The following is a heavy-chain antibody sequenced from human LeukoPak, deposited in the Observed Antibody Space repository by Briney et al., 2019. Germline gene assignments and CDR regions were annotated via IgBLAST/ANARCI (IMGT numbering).Heavy chain of an antibody. CDR1: GFTFGDYA. CDR3: TRSLYYYDSSGYYAPGY. D-gene: IGHD3-22*01. J-gene: IGHJ4*02. V-gene: IGHV3-49*04. CDR2: IRSKAYGGTT. Sequence: GWSLRLSCAASGFTFGDYAMSWVRQAPGKGLEWVGFIRSKAYGGTTEYAASVKGRFTISRDDSKSIAYLQMNSLKTEDTAVYYCTRSLYYYDSSGYYAPGYWGQGTLVTVSS.